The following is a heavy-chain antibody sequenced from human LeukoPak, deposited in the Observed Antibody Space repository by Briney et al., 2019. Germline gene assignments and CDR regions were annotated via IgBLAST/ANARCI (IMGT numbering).Heavy chain of an antibody. CDR2: IYYSGST. CDR1: GGSISSSSYY. Sequence: SETLSLTCTVSGGSISSSSYYWGWIRQPPGKGLEWIGGIYYSGSTYYNPSLKSRVTISVDTSTNQSSLQLSSVTAADTAVYYCARQLRMAVAGTWFDPWGQGTLVTVSS. D-gene: IGHD6-19*01. CDR3: ARQLRMAVAGTWFDP. J-gene: IGHJ5*02. V-gene: IGHV4-39*01.